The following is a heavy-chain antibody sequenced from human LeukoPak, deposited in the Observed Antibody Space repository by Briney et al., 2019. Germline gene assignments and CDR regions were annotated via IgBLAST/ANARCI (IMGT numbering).Heavy chain of an antibody. CDR3: ARDPPYYDSSGYYYDY. CDR1: GFTFSSYA. V-gene: IGHV3-21*01. D-gene: IGHD3-22*01. Sequence: PGGSLRLSCAASGFTFSSYAMSWVRQAPGKGLEWVSSISGGSIYIYYADSVKGRVTISRDNAKNSLYLQMNSLRAEDTAVYYCARDPPYYDSSGYYYDYWGQGTLVTVSS. J-gene: IGHJ4*02. CDR2: ISGGSIYI.